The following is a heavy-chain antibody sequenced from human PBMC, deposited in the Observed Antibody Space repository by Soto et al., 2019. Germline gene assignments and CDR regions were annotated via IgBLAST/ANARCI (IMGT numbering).Heavy chain of an antibody. J-gene: IGHJ6*03. Sequence: EVQLVESGGGLGKPGGSLRLSCAASGFTFSSYSMNWVRQAPGKGLEWVSSISSSSSYIYYADSVKGRFTISRDNAKNSMYLQMNSLRAEDTAVYYCARYCSGGSCYSKRDYYMDVWGKGTTVTVSS. D-gene: IGHD2-15*01. CDR1: GFTFSSYS. V-gene: IGHV3-21*01. CDR2: ISSSSSYI. CDR3: ARYCSGGSCYSKRDYYMDV.